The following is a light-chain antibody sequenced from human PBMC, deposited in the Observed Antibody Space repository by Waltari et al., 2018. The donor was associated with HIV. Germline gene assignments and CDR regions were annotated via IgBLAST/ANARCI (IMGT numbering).Light chain of an antibody. V-gene: IGLV1-47*01. CDR3: ATWDDNLNTYV. CDR1: TSNIGANY. J-gene: IGLJ1*01. Sequence: QSVLSQPPSMSGAPGQRVPLPCSGNTSNIGANYFYWFQHGPDAAPKLFIFSNDRRPSGVPGRVSGSKAGTSAYLAISGLRPEDEADYYCATWDDNLNTYVFGPGTRLSVL. CDR2: SND.